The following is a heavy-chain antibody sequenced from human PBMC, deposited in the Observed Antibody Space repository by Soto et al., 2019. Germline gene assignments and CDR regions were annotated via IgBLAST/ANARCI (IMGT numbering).Heavy chain of an antibody. J-gene: IGHJ4*02. CDR3: AAGHMVRGVIMDY. Sequence: PSETLSLTCAVSGYSISSGYYWGWIRQPPGKGLEWIGSIYHSGSTYYNPSLKSRVTISVDTSKNQFSLKLSSVTAADTAVYYCAAGHMVRGVIMDYWGQVTLVTVS. D-gene: IGHD3-10*01. V-gene: IGHV4-38-2*01. CDR2: IYHSGST. CDR1: GYSISSGYY.